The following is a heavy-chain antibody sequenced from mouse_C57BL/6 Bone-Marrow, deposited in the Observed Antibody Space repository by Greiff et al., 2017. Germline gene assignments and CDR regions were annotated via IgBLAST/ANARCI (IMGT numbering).Heavy chain of an antibody. J-gene: IGHJ4*01. CDR3: ARKYYDYFYYAMDY. V-gene: IGHV2-2*01. CDR2: IWSGGST. D-gene: IGHD2-4*01. CDR1: GFSLTSYG. Sequence: QVQLQQSRPGRVQPSQSLSITCTVPGFSLTSYGVHWVRQSPGKGLEWLGVIWSGGSTDYNAAFISRLSISKDNSKSQVFFKMNSLQADDTAIYYCARKYYDYFYYAMDYWGQGTSVTVSS.